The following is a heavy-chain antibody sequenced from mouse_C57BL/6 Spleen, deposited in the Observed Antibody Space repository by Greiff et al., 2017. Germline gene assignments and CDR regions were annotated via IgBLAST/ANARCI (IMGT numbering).Heavy chain of an antibody. CDR1: GFSLTSYA. Sequence: VQLVESGPGLVAPSQSLSITCTVSGFSLTSYAISWVRQPPGKGLEWLGVIWTGGGTNYNSALKSRLSISKDNSKSQVFLKMNSLQTDDTARYYCARNSDYYGSSYGNYYAMDYWGQGTSVTVSS. CDR3: ARNSDYYGSSYGNYYAMDY. J-gene: IGHJ4*01. D-gene: IGHD1-1*01. V-gene: IGHV2-9-1*01. CDR2: IWTGGGT.